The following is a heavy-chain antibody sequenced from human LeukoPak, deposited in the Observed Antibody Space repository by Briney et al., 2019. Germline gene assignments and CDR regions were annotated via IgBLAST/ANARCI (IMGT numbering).Heavy chain of an antibody. CDR3: ARLTESSGWSLYYYYYMDV. Sequence: GGSLRLSCAASGFTFSSYWMSWVRQAPGKGLEWVANIKQDGSEKYYVDSVKGRFTISRDNAKNSLYLQMNSLRAEDTAVYYCARLTESSGWSLYYYYYMDVWGKGTTVTISS. CDR1: GFTFSSYW. D-gene: IGHD6-19*01. CDR2: IKQDGSEK. J-gene: IGHJ6*03. V-gene: IGHV3-7*01.